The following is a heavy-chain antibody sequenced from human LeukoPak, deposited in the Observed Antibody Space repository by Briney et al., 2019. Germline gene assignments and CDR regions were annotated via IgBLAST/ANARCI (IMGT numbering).Heavy chain of an antibody. V-gene: IGHV1-69*01. Sequence: GASVKVSCKASGGTFSSYAISWVRQAPGQGLEWMGGIIPIFGTANYAQKFQGRVTITADESTSTAYMELSSLRSEDTAVYYCDIMITFGGVIVTDYWGQGTLVTVSS. J-gene: IGHJ4*02. D-gene: IGHD3-16*02. CDR3: DIMITFGGVIVTDY. CDR2: IIPIFGTA. CDR1: GGTFSSYA.